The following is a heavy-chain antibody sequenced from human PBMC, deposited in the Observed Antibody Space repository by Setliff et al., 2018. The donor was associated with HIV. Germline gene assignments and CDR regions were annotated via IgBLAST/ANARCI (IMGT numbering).Heavy chain of an antibody. CDR1: GFTFITST. Sequence: PGGSLRLSCVVSGFTFITSTMHWVCQAPGKGLEWVAVIWYDGTNKNYADSVKGRFTISRDNAKNTLCLQMNSLRAEDTAVYFCVRAPPNSEYWGRGTLVTVSS. CDR3: VRAPPNSEY. J-gene: IGHJ4*02. V-gene: IGHV3-33*08. CDR2: IWYDGTNK.